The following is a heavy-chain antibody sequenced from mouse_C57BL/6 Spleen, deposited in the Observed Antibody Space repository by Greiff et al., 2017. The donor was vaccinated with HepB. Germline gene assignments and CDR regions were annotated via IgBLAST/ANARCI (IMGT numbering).Heavy chain of an antibody. J-gene: IGHJ3*01. CDR1: GYAFSSSW. D-gene: IGHD2-5*01. V-gene: IGHV1-82*01. CDR2: IYPGDGDT. CDR3: ARLGSNYPSWFAY. Sequence: VQLQQSGPELVKPGASVKISCKASGYAFSSSWMNWVKQRPGKGLEWIGRIYPGDGDTNYNGKFKGKATLTADKSSSTAYMQLSSLTSEDSAVYFCARLGSNYPSWFAYWGQGTLVTVSA.